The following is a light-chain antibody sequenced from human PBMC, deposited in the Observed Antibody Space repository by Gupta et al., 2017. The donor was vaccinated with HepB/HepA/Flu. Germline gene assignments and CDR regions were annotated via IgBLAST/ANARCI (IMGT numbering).Light chain of an antibody. CDR2: GAS. V-gene: IGKV3-20*01. CDR3: QQYTSSSWT. J-gene: IGKJ1*01. CDR1: QSISNNY. Sequence: EIVLTQSPGTLSLSPGERATLSCRASQSISNNYLAWYQRKPGQAPRLLIYGASNRATGIPDRFSGSESWTDFTLTISRLEPEDFAVYYCQQYTSSSWTFGQGTKVEI.